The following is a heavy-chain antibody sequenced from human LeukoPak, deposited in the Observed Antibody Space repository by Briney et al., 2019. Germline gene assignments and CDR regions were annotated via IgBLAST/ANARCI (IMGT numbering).Heavy chain of an antibody. CDR3: ARDFRGGYDFWSGYYTPYYFDY. Sequence: SETLSLTCTVSGGSISSSGYYWGWIRQPPGKGLEWIGSMYYSGSTYHNPSLKSRVTISVDTSKNQFSLRLSSVTAADTAVYYCARDFRGGYDFWSGYYTPYYFDYWGQGTLVTVSS. CDR2: MYYSGST. V-gene: IGHV4-39*07. CDR1: GGSISSSGYY. J-gene: IGHJ4*02. D-gene: IGHD3-3*01.